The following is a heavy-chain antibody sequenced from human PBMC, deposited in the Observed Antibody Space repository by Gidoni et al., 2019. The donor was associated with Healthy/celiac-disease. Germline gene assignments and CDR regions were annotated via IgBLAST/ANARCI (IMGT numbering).Heavy chain of an antibody. D-gene: IGHD3-22*01. CDR3: ASSYYYDSSGYYDY. CDR1: GGPFSSYA. Sequence: QVQLVHSGAEVKKPGSSVKVSCKASGGPFSSYAISWVRQAPGQGLEWMVGIIPIFGTANYAQKFQGRVTITADKSTSTAYMELSSLRSEDTAVYYCASSYYYDSSGYYDYWGQGTLVTVSS. CDR2: IIPIFGTA. J-gene: IGHJ4*02. V-gene: IGHV1-69*06.